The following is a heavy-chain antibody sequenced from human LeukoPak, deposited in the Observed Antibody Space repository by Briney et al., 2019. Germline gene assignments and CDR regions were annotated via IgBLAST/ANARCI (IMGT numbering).Heavy chain of an antibody. V-gene: IGHV4-38-2*02. J-gene: IGHJ5*02. CDR3: ARPIIGFDP. CDR1: GDSISSGYY. Sequence: PSETLSLTCTVSGDSISSGYYWSWIRQPPGKGLEWIGSIYHSGSTYYNPSLKSRVTISVDTSKNQFSLKLSSVTAADTAVYYCARPIIGFDPWGQGTLVTVSS. CDR2: IYHSGST.